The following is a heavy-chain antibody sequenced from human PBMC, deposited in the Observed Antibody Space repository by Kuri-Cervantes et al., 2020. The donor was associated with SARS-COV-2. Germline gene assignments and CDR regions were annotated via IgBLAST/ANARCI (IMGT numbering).Heavy chain of an antibody. CDR2: INPNSGGT. D-gene: IGHD6-19*01. V-gene: IGHV1-2*02. CDR3: ASRDHDSGWLDY. CDR1: GYTFTGYY. Sequence: ASVKVSCKASGYTFTGYYMHWVRQAPGQGLEWMGWINPNSGGTNYAQKFQGRVTMTRDTSISTAYMEVRNLRSDDTAVYYCASRDHDSGWLDYWGQGTLVTVSS. J-gene: IGHJ4*02.